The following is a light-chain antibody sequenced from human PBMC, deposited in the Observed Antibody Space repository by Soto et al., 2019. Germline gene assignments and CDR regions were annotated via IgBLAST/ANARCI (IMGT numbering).Light chain of an antibody. J-gene: IGLJ1*01. CDR3: SSYTGSSTLYI. CDR1: SSDVGTYNY. Sequence: QSVLTQPASVSGSPGQSITISCTGTSSDVGTYNYVSWYQQHPGKAPKVMIYEVTYRPSGVSNRFSGSKCSNRASLTITGLQANDEAEYYCSSYTGSSTLYIFGTGTKVTVL. CDR2: EVT. V-gene: IGLV2-14*01.